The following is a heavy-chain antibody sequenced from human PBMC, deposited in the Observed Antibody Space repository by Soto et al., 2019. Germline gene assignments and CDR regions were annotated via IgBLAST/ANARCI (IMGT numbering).Heavy chain of an antibody. CDR2: IHYSGST. J-gene: IGHJ5*02. CDR3: ARDRGGVASNWFDP. Sequence: SETLSLTCTVSGGSISSYYWSWIRQPPGNGLEWIGYIHYSGSTKYNPSLKSRVTISVDTSKNQFSLKLSSVTAADTAVYYCARDRGGVASNWFDPWGQGTLVTVS. V-gene: IGHV4-59*01. CDR1: GGSISSYY. D-gene: IGHD3-10*01.